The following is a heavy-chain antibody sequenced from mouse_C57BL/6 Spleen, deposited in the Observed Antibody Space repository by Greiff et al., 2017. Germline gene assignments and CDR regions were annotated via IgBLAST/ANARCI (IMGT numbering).Heavy chain of an antibody. D-gene: IGHD3-2*02. V-gene: IGHV14-4*01. CDR2: IDPENGDT. Sequence: VQLQQSGAELVRPGASVKLSCTASGFNIKDDYMHWVKQRPEQGLEWIGWIDPENGDTEYASKFQGKATITADTPSNTSYLQLSSLTSQDTAVYYCTTESVDSSGYTSFAYWGQGTLV. J-gene: IGHJ3*01. CDR1: GFNIKDDY. CDR3: TTESVDSSGYTSFAY.